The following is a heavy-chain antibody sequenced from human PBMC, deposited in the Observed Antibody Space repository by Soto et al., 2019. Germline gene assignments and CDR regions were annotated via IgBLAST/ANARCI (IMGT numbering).Heavy chain of an antibody. CDR3: ASSDRSGFGFDY. CDR1: GGSFGGYY. V-gene: IGHV4-34*01. J-gene: IGHJ4*02. Sequence: PSETLSLTCAVYGGSFGGYYWTWIRQPPGTGLEWIGEINHSGSTNYNPSLKSRITINPDTSKNQFSLQLNSVTPEDTALYYCASSDRSGFGFDYWGQGTLVTVSS. D-gene: IGHD3-22*01. CDR2: INHSGST.